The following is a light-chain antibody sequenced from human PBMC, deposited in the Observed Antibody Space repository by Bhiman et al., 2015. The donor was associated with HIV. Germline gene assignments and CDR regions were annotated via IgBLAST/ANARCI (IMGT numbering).Light chain of an antibody. CDR1: SSDVGGYNH. J-gene: IGLJ1*01. CDR3: TSYTTTGFFV. CDR2: DVS. Sequence: QSALTQPASVSGSPGQSITISCTGTSSDVGGYNHVSWYQQHPGKAPKLMIYDVSYRPSGVSNRFSGSKSGNTASLTISGVQAEDEADYYCTSYTTTGFFVFGSATKVTVL. V-gene: IGLV2-14*03.